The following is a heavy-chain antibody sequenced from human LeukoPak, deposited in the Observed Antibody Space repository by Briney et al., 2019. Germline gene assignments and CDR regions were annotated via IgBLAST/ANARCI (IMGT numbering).Heavy chain of an antibody. CDR3: ARPMSYDFWSGYQPYYYYMDV. V-gene: IGHV4-39*01. D-gene: IGHD3-3*01. CDR1: GFTFSSYA. Sequence: GSLRLSCAASGFTFSSYAMSWVRQAPGKGLEWIGSIYYSGSTYYNPSLKSRVTISVDTSKNQFSLKLSSVTAADTAVYYCARPMSYDFWSGYQPYYYYMDVWGKGTTVTVSS. CDR2: IYYSGST. J-gene: IGHJ6*03.